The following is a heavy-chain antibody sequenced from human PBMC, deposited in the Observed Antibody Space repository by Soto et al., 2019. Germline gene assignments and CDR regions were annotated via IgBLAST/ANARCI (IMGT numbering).Heavy chain of an antibody. V-gene: IGHV1-2*02. Sequence: ASEKVSCKASGYMFTGNYMHWVRQAPGQGLEYMGWINPNSGATNYAQKFQGRVTMTWDTSISTAYVELSRLRSDDTAVYYCAPHYPDSSGYFDHWGQGTLVTVSS. J-gene: IGHJ4*02. D-gene: IGHD3-22*01. CDR2: INPNSGAT. CDR1: GYMFTGNY. CDR3: APHYPDSSGYFDH.